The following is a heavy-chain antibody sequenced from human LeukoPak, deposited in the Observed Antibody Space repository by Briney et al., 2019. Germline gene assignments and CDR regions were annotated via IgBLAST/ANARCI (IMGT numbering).Heavy chain of an antibody. V-gene: IGHV4-4*02. J-gene: IGHJ4*02. Sequence: SETLSLTCAVSGGSISSINWWSWVRQPPGKGLEWIGEFYRGGNTNYNPSLKSRVSISVDKSKNQFSLKLSSVTAADTAVYYCVRNIVGANAFDYWGQGTLVTVSS. CDR2: FYRGGNT. CDR3: VRNIVGANAFDY. D-gene: IGHD1-26*01. CDR1: GGSISSINW.